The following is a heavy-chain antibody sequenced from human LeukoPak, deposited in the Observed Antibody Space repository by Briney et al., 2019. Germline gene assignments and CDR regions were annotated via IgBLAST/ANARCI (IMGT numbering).Heavy chain of an antibody. Sequence: SETLSLTCTVSGDSISSYYWNWIRQPPGKGLEYIGWIHYSGSTDYNPSLKSRVTISVDTSKNQFSLKLSSVTAADTAVYYCARGPAYKSATALDYWGQGTLVTVSS. V-gene: IGHV4-59*12. CDR1: GDSISSYY. D-gene: IGHD2-15*01. CDR3: ARGPAYKSATALDY. J-gene: IGHJ4*02. CDR2: IHYSGST.